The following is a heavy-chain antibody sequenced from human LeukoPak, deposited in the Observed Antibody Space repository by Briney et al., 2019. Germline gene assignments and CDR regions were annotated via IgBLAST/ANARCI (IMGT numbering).Heavy chain of an antibody. CDR3: ARGLRVVAATPSPIGY. V-gene: IGHV1-8*03. CDR1: GYTFTSYD. CDR2: MNPNSGNT. J-gene: IGHJ4*02. D-gene: IGHD2-15*01. Sequence: ASVKVSCKASGYTFTSYDINWVRQATGQGLEWMGWMNPNSGNTGYAQKFQGGVTITRNTSISTAYMELSSLRSEDTAVYYCARGLRVVAATPSPIGYWGQGTLVTVSS.